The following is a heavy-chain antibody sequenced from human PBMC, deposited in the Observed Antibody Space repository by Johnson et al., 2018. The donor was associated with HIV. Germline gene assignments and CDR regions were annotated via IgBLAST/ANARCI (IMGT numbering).Heavy chain of an antibody. CDR2: IKSKTDGGTT. CDR3: AKTRMGGILDAFDL. D-gene: IGHD3-10*01. CDR1: GFTFINAW. Sequence: EVQLVESGGGLVKPGGSLRLSCAASGFTFINAWMSWVRQAPGKGLEWVGRIKSKTDGGTTDYAAPVKGRFTISRDDSKNTLYLQMNSLRGEDTAVFYCAKTRMGGILDAFDLWGQGTMVIVS. V-gene: IGHV3-15*01. J-gene: IGHJ3*01.